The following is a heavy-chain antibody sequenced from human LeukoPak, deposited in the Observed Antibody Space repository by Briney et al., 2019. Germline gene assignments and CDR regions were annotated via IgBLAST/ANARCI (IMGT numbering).Heavy chain of an antibody. CDR2: INHSGSA. CDR3: ARRYYYYYYYMDV. Sequence: SETLSLTCAVYGGSFSGYYWSWIRQPPGKGLEWIGEINHSGSANYNPSLKSRVTISVDTSKNQFSLKLSSVTAADTAVYYCARRYYYYYYYMDVWGKGTTVTISS. CDR1: GGSFSGYY. J-gene: IGHJ6*03. V-gene: IGHV4-34*01. D-gene: IGHD3-9*01.